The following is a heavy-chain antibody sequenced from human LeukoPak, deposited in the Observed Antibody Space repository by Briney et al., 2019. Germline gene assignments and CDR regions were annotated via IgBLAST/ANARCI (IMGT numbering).Heavy chain of an antibody. V-gene: IGHV4-59*08. CDR3: VSYTLSSLSIL. CDR2: MYYSGST. CDR1: GGSISSYY. Sequence: SGTLSLTCTVSGGSISSYYWRWIRQPPGKGLEWIEYMYYSGSTNYHPSLKSRVTISADTCKSQFSLKVTSVTAPDTAMYYCVSYTLSSLSILWGQGTLLTVS. D-gene: IGHD6-6*01. J-gene: IGHJ4*02.